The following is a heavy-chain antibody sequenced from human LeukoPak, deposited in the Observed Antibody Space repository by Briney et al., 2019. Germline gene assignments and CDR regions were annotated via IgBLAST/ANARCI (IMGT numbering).Heavy chain of an antibody. Sequence: SGGSLRLSCAASGFTFDDYGMSWVRQAPGKGLEWVANIKQDGSEKNYVDSVKGRFTISRDNAKNSLYLQMNSLRAEDTTVYYCARAENDGYNYYYYYMDVWGKGTTVTISS. CDR2: IKQDGSEK. D-gene: IGHD5-24*01. V-gene: IGHV3-7*01. CDR1: GFTFDDYG. J-gene: IGHJ6*03. CDR3: ARAENDGYNYYYYYMDV.